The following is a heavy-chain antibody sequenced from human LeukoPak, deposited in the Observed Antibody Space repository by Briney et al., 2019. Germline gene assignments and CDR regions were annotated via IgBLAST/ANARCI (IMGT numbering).Heavy chain of an antibody. CDR3: TTDSPHYYDISGYFGDY. V-gene: IGHV3-15*01. J-gene: IGHJ4*02. CDR2: IKSKTDGRTT. CDR1: GLHFINAW. D-gene: IGHD3-22*01. Sequence: PGGSLRLSCAASGLHFINAWWSGVGQAPGKGREGVGGIKSKTDGRTTDYAAPVKGGFTISRDDSKNMLYLQMNSLKTEDTAVYYCTTDSPHYYDISGYFGDYWGQGTLVTVSS.